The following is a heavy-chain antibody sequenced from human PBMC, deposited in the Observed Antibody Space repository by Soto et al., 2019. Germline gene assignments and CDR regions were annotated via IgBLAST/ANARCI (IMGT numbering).Heavy chain of an antibody. CDR1: GFTFSSYA. V-gene: IGHV3-23*01. CDR3: AMDLTIVVVVPATPGLIDY. D-gene: IGHD2-15*01. J-gene: IGHJ4*02. Sequence: GGSLRLSCAASGFTFSSYAMSWVRQAPGKGLEWVSAISGSGGSTYYADSVKGRFTISRDNSKNTLYLQMNSLRAEDTAVYYCAMDLTIVVVVPATPGLIDYWGQATLVTVSS. CDR2: ISGSGGST.